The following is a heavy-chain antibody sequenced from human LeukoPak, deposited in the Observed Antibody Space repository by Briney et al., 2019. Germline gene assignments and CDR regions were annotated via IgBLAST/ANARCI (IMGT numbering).Heavy chain of an antibody. CDR1: GFTFSNYN. D-gene: IGHD1-26*01. V-gene: IGHV3-21*01. J-gene: IGHJ6*03. Sequence: GSLRLSCAASGFTFSNYNMNWVRHAPGKGLGWVSSITSSSSYIYYADSVKGRFTISRDNAKNSLYLQMNSLRAEDTAVYYCARDPYSGSYSAYYYYYMDVWGKGTTVTVSS. CDR2: ITSSSSYI. CDR3: ARDPYSGSYSAYYYYYMDV.